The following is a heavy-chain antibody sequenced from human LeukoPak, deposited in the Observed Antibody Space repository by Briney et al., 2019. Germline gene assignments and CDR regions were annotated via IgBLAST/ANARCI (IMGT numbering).Heavy chain of an antibody. Sequence: SETLSLTCAVHGGSFSGYYWSWIRQPPGQGLEWIGEVNHSGTTRYNPSLESRVTISVDTSKSQSSLNVYFVTAADTAVYYCASLNPFSGRRNAFDIWGQGAMVTVSS. V-gene: IGHV4-34*01. CDR2: VNHSGTT. J-gene: IGHJ3*02. CDR3: ASLNPFSGRRNAFDI. D-gene: IGHD1-26*01. CDR1: GGSFSGYY.